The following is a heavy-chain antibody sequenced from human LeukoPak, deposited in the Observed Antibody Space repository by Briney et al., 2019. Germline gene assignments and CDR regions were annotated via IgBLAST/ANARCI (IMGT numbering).Heavy chain of an antibody. CDR2: IKQDGSEK. Sequence: PGGSLRLSCAASGFTFSSYWMSWVRQAPGKGLEWVANIKQDGSEKYYVDSVKGRFTISRGNAKNSLYLQMNSLRAEDTAVYYCARMNYVSSGWGAPFDYWGQGTLVTVSS. CDR1: GFTFSSYW. J-gene: IGHJ4*02. D-gene: IGHD1-7*01. CDR3: ARMNYVSSGWGAPFDY. V-gene: IGHV3-7*01.